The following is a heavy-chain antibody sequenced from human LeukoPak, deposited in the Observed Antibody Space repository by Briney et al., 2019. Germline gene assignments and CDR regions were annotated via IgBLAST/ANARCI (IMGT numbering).Heavy chain of an antibody. D-gene: IGHD3-10*01. Sequence: GSSVKVSCKPSVGTLSSYAISWVRPAPGQGLEWMGRINTLFGTADYAQKFQGGVTITADESTSTAYMELSSLRSEDTAVYYCARGVDQPGYYGPGSRVGDAFDTWGQGTMVTVSS. V-gene: IGHV1-69*01. CDR2: INTLFGTA. CDR1: VGTLSSYA. CDR3: ARGVDQPGYYGPGSRVGDAFDT. J-gene: IGHJ3*02.